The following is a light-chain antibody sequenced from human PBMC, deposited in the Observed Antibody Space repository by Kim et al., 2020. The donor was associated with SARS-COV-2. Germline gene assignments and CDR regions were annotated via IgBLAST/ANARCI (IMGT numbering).Light chain of an antibody. J-gene: IGLJ2*01. CDR1: SKDIGSYSL. CDR2: EGS. Sequence: QSALTQPASVSGSPGQSITISCTGTSKDIGSYSLVSWYQQYPGEAPELMIYEGSKRPSGVSPRFSGSKSGNTASLTISGLQAEDEAEYYCCSHAGGGTMVFGGGTQLTVL. V-gene: IGLV2-23*01. CDR3: CSHAGGGTMV.